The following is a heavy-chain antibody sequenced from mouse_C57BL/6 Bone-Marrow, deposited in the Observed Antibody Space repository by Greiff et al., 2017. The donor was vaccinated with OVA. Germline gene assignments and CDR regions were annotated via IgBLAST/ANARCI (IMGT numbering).Heavy chain of an antibody. V-gene: IGHV1-7*01. CDR3: ARQYPRYFDV. CDR1: GYTFTSYW. D-gene: IGHD5-1-1*01. J-gene: IGHJ1*03. CDR2: INPSSGYT. Sequence: QVHVKQSGAELAKPGASVKLSCKASGYTFTSYWMHWVKQRPGQGLEWIGYINPSSGYTKYNQKFKDKATLTADKSSSTAYMQLSSLTYEDSAVYYCARQYPRYFDVWGTGTTVTVSS.